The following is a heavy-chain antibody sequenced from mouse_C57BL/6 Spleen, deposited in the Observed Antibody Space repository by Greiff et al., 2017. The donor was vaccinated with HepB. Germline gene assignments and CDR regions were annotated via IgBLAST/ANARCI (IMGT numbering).Heavy chain of an antibody. D-gene: IGHD1-1*01. CDR1: GFTFSSYA. V-gene: IGHV5-9-1*02. CDR2: ISSGGDYI. Sequence: DVKLQESGEGLVKPGGSLKLSCAASGFTFSSYAMSWVRQTPEKRLEWVAYISSGGDYIYYADTVKGRFTISRDNARNTLYLQMSSLKSEDTAMYYCTSPFYYGSSYGYFDVWGTGTTVTVSS. CDR3: TSPFYYGSSYGYFDV. J-gene: IGHJ1*03.